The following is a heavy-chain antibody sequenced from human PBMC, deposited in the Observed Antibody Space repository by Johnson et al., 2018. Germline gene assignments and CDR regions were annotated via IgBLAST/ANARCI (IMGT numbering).Heavy chain of an antibody. CDR1: GDSISSAGYY. D-gene: IGHD7-27*01. CDR3: AGDGDNGATIFQH. CDR2: IYYSGST. Sequence: QVQLQEWGPGLVEPTQTLSLSCTVSGDSISSAGYYWTWIRQHPGKGLEWIGYIYYSGSTYYNPSLKSRAIISVDTSKTQFSLKLRSVTAPDTGVYYGAGDGDNGATIFQHWGQGTLVTVSS. J-gene: IGHJ1*01. V-gene: IGHV4-31*03.